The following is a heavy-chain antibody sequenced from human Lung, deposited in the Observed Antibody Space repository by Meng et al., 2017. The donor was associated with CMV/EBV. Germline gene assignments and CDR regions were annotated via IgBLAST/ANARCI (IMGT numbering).Heavy chain of an antibody. CDR1: GFTFSSYA. D-gene: IGHD6-13*01. J-gene: IGHJ4*01. CDR2: ISYDGSNK. Sequence: GESXKISCAASGFTFSSYAMHWVRQAPGKGLEWVAVISYDGSNKYYADSVKGRFTISRDNSKNTLYLQMNSLRAEDTAVYYCARESWYSCHKGREDHWGQGTRVTGAS. V-gene: IGHV3-30-3*01. CDR3: ARESWYSCHKGREDH.